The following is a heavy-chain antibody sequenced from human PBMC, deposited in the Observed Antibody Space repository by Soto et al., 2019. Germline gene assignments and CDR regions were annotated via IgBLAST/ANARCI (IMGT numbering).Heavy chain of an antibody. CDR3: ASSYYYDSSGSYYFDY. Sequence: GSLRLSCAASGFTFSSYAMSWVRQAPGKGLEWVSAISGSGGSTYYADSVKGRFTISRDNSKNTLYLQMNSLRAEDTAVYYCASSYYYDSSGSYYFDYWGQGTLVTVSS. CDR1: GFTFSSYA. J-gene: IGHJ4*02. V-gene: IGHV3-23*01. CDR2: ISGSGGST. D-gene: IGHD3-22*01.